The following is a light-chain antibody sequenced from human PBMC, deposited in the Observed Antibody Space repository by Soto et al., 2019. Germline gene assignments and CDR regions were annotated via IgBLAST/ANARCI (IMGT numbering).Light chain of an antibody. CDR1: SSDVGTHGY. CDR2: DVT. V-gene: IGLV2-8*01. J-gene: IGLJ3*02. CDR3: MCYAGGNNWV. Sequence: QSVLTQPPSASGSPGQSVTISCTGTSSDVGTHGYVSWYQQHAGKAPKLMIYDVTKRPSGVPERFSGSKSANTASLTVSGLQAEDEADYYCMCYAGGNNWVFGGGTKVTVL.